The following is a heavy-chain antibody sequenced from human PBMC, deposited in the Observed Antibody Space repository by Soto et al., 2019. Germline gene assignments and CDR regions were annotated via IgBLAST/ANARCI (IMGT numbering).Heavy chain of an antibody. Sequence: SETLSLTCTVSGGSVTSGNYYWTWIRQPPGKGLEWIGNIYYTGGTSYNPSLKSRVSISLDTSENQFSLKLSFVTAADTAGYYRASAEISMIVGFDSWGQGTLVTVSS. CDR2: IYYTGGT. J-gene: IGHJ4*02. V-gene: IGHV4-61*01. CDR3: ASAEISMIVGFDS. D-gene: IGHD3-22*01. CDR1: GGSVTSGNYY.